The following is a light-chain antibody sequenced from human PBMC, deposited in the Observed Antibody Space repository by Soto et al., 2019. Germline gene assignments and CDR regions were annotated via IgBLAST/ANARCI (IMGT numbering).Light chain of an antibody. Sequence: EIVLTQSPVTLSLSPGERATLSCRARESVNSAYLAWYQHRPAQAPRLLIYGASSRATGVPDRFSGSGSGTEFTLTITRLEPADFALYYCQQYGYSPWTFGLGTKVEIK. CDR2: GAS. CDR1: ESVNSAY. J-gene: IGKJ1*01. V-gene: IGKV3-20*01. CDR3: QQYGYSPWT.